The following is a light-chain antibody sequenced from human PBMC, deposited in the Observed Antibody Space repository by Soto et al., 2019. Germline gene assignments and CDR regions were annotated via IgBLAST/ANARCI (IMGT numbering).Light chain of an antibody. V-gene: IGKV3-20*01. CDR3: QQYGTLVT. CDR1: QTIDSTY. CDR2: GAS. J-gene: IGKJ1*01. Sequence: DIVLTQSPGTLSLYPGERATLSCRASQTIDSTYLAWYQQKPGQAPRLLIYGASSRATGIPDRFSGSGSGADFTLTLGRQEPADFAMYFCQQYGTLVTFGQGTKVEIQ.